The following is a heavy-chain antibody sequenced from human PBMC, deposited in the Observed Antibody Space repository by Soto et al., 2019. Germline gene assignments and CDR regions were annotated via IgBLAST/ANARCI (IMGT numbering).Heavy chain of an antibody. J-gene: IGHJ4*02. CDR2: ISYDGSNK. Sequence: QVQLVESGGGVVQPGRSLRLSCAASGFTFSSYAMHWVRQAPGKGLEWVAVISYDGSNKYYADSVKGRFTISRDNSKNTLYLQMKSLRAEDTAVYYCARGEYDILPGYYLNYFDYWGQGTLVTVSS. D-gene: IGHD3-9*01. V-gene: IGHV3-30-3*01. CDR1: GFTFSSYA. CDR3: ARGEYDILPGYYLNYFDY.